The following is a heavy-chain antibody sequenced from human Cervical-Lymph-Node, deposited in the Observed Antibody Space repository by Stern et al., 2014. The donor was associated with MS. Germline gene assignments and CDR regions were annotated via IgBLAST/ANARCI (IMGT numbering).Heavy chain of an antibody. CDR1: GFSFSSYW. J-gene: IGHJ4*02. CDR3: ATLGWADY. D-gene: IGHD5-24*01. Sequence: EVQLVESGGGLIQPGASLRLSCEASGFSFSSYWMHWVRQAPGKGLVMGAGMDSDGSATGCADSVKGRFTISRDSAKNTLYLQMNSLRAEDTAVYCGATLGWADYWGQGTLVTVSS. V-gene: IGHV3-74*02. CDR2: MDSDGSAT.